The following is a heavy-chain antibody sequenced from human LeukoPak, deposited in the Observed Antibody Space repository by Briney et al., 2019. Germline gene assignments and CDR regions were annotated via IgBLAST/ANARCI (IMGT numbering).Heavy chain of an antibody. CDR3: AKGYGGSHFDY. J-gene: IGHJ4*02. CDR2: IRYDESKN. CDR1: GFTFRSYG. Sequence: PGGSLRLSCAASGFTFRSYGMHWVRQAPGKGLEWMAFIRYDESKNYYADSVRGRFTISRDNSNNTLYLQMNSLRVEDTGIYYCAKGYGGSHFDYWGQGALVAVSS. V-gene: IGHV3-30*02. D-gene: IGHD4-23*01.